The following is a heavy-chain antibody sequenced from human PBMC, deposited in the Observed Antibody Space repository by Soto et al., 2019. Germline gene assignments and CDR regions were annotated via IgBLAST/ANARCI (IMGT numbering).Heavy chain of an antibody. D-gene: IGHD7-27*01. CDR3: ARASWGFDAFDI. Sequence: ASGKGSCKASGYTFAGYYMHLVRQAPGQGLEWMGWINPNSGGTNYAQKFQGWVTMNRDTSISTAYMELSRLRSDDTAVYYCARASWGFDAFDIWGQGTMVTVSS. CDR2: INPNSGGT. V-gene: IGHV1-2*04. J-gene: IGHJ3*02. CDR1: GYTFAGYY.